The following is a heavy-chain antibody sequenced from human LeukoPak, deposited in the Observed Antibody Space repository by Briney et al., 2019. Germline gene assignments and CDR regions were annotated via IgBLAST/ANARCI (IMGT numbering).Heavy chain of an antibody. V-gene: IGHV4-61*02. CDR3: ARDRRGNSYYDFWSGSYYFYYMDV. CDR1: GGSISSGSYY. Sequence: PSETLSLTCTVSGGSISSGSYYWSWIRQPAGKGLEWIGRIYTSGSTNYNPSLKSRVTISVDTSKNQFSLKLSSVTAADTAVYYCARDRRGNSYYDFWSGSYYFYYMDVWGKGTTVTVSS. J-gene: IGHJ6*03. CDR2: IYTSGST. D-gene: IGHD3-3*01.